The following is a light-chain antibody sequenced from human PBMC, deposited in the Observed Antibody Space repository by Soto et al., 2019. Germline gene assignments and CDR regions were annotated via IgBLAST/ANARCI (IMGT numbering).Light chain of an antibody. CDR3: QQYNSWT. V-gene: IGKV1-5*03. CDR2: KAS. Sequence: DTQMTQSPSTLSGSVGDRVTITCRASQTISSWLAWYQQKPGKAPKLLIYKASTLKSGVPSRFSGSGSGTEFTLTISSLQPDDFATYYCQQYNSWTFGQGTKVDIK. CDR1: QTISSW. J-gene: IGKJ1*01.